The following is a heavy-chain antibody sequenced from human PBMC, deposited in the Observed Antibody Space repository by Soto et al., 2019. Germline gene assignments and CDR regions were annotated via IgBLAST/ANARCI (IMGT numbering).Heavy chain of an antibody. CDR2: IYYSGST. Sequence: SGTLSLTCTVSGGSISSYYWSWIRQPPGKGLEWIGYIYYSGSTNYNPSLKSRVTISVDTSKNQFSLKLSSVTAADTAVYYCARERARRIAAAGHYYYGMDVWGQGTTVTVSS. J-gene: IGHJ6*02. D-gene: IGHD6-13*01. V-gene: IGHV4-59*01. CDR1: GGSISSYY. CDR3: ARERARRIAAAGHYYYGMDV.